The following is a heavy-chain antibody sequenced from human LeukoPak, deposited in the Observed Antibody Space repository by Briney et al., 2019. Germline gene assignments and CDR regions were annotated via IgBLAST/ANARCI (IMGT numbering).Heavy chain of an antibody. CDR1: GYTFTGYY. CDR3: ARDHDGSGWFALY. D-gene: IGHD6-19*01. J-gene: IGHJ4*02. CDR2: INPNSGGT. V-gene: IGHV1-2*02. Sequence: ASVKVSCKASGYTFTGYYMHWVRQAPGQGLEWMEWINPNSGGTNYAQKFQGRVTMTRDTSISTAYMDLSSLRSDDTAVYYCARDHDGSGWFALYWGQGTLVTVSS.